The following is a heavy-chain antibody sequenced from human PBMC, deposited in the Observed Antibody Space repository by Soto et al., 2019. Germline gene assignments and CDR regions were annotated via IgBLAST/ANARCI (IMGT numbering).Heavy chain of an antibody. V-gene: IGHV3-7*01. CDR2: IKQDGSEK. J-gene: IGHJ4*02. CDR1: GFPLSSYW. CDR3: ARNFLSPDY. Sequence: VGSLRLSCAASGFPLSSYWMSWVRQAPGKGLEWVANIKQDGSEKYYVDSVKGRFTISRDNAKNSLYLQMNSLRAEDTAVYYCARNFLSPDYWGQGTLVTVS.